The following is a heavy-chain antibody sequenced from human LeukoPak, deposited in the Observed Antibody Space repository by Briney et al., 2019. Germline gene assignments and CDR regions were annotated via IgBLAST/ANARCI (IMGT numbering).Heavy chain of an antibody. CDR1: GFTFEDYG. Sequence: PGGSLRLSCVASGFTFEDYGMSWVRQVPGKGLEWVSDISWNGGSTGYADSVKGRFTIARDNAKNSLHLQMNSLRAEDTAVYYCGYCSGGSCYLWAEYFQHWGQGTLVTVSS. D-gene: IGHD2-15*01. V-gene: IGHV3-20*04. CDR3: GYCSGGSCYLWAEYFQH. J-gene: IGHJ1*01. CDR2: ISWNGGST.